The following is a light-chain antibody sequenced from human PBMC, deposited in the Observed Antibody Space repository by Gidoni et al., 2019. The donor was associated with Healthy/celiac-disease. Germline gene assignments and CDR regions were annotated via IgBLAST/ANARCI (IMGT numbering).Light chain of an antibody. Sequence: DIQMTQSPSSLSASVGDRVTITCQASQDISNYLNWYQQKPGKAPKLLIYDASNLETGVPSRFSGSGSGTDFTFTISSLQPEDIATYYCQQYDNLPPRVTFXQXTRLEIK. CDR1: QDISNY. CDR2: DAS. CDR3: QQYDNLPPRVT. J-gene: IGKJ5*01. V-gene: IGKV1-33*01.